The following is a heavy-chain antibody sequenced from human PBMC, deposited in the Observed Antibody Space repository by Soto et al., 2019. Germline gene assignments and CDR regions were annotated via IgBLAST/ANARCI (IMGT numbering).Heavy chain of an antibody. J-gene: IGHJ5*02. CDR2: IYHSGST. V-gene: IGHV4-4*02. CDR1: SGSISSSNW. Sequence: QVQLQESGPGLVKPSGTLSLTCAVSSGSISSSNWWSWVRQPPGKGLEWIGEIYHSGSTNYNPSLISRVTISVNKSKNQFALKLSSVTAADTAVYYCAREDGDYLSSWFDPWGQGTLVTVSS. D-gene: IGHD4-17*01. CDR3: AREDGDYLSSWFDP.